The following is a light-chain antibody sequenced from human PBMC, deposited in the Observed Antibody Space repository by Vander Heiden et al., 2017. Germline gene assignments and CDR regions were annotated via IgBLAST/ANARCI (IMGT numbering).Light chain of an antibody. CDR3: SSWTSSSTLA. V-gene: IGLV2-14*03. CDR2: DVS. Sequence: QPALTQPASVSGSPGQSITIPCTGTSSDVGTYNYVSWYQQHPGKAPKLMIYDVSARPSGVSNRFSGSKSGNTASLTISGLQAEDETDYYCSSWTSSSTLAFGGGTKLTVL. CDR1: SSDVGTYNY. J-gene: IGLJ2*01.